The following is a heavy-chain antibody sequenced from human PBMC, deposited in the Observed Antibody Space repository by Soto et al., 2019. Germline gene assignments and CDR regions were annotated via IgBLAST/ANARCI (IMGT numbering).Heavy chain of an antibody. J-gene: IGHJ6*02. CDR2: ISYIGTT. D-gene: IGHD2-2*02. CDR3: ARERVVVVPAAVRYGVDV. V-gene: IGHV4-59*12. Sequence: SETLSLTCTVSGGSISNYYWSWIRQSPGKGLEWIGYISYIGTTNYNPSLKSRVTISVDTSKNQFSLRLTSVTAADTAVYYCARERVVVVPAAVRYGVDVWGRGTTVTVSS. CDR1: GGSISNYY.